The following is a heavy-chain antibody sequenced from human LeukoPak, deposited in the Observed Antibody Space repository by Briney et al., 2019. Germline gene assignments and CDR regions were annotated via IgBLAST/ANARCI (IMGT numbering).Heavy chain of an antibody. CDR2: ISGSGGSR. J-gene: IGHJ4*02. V-gene: IGHV3-23*01. CDR1: GFTFSSYA. Sequence: PGGSLRLSCVASGFTFSSYAMSWVRQAPGKGLEWVSAISGSGGSRYYADSVKGRFTISRDNSKNTLYVQMNSLSAEDTAVYYCAKDSCSGGSCYDDYWGQGTLVTVSS. D-gene: IGHD2-15*01. CDR3: AKDSCSGGSCYDDY.